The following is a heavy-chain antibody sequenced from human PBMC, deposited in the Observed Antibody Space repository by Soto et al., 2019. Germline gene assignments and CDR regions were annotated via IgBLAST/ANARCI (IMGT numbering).Heavy chain of an antibody. J-gene: IGHJ4*02. CDR1: GDSVSSYSVV. Sequence: QVQLQQSGPGLVKPSQTLSLTCAISGDSVSSYSVVWNLSRQSPSGGLEWLGRTYYRSKWYSEYAIYVQSRITVNADTSKNQVSLQLDSVTPDDTAVYYCARLIGNRWLEYWGQGTLVTVSS. V-gene: IGHV6-1*01. D-gene: IGHD5-18*01. CDR2: TYYRSKWYS. CDR3: ARLIGNRWLEY.